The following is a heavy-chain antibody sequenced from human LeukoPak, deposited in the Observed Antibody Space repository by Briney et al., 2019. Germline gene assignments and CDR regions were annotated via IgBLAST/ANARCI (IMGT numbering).Heavy chain of an antibody. Sequence: GGSLRLSCAASGFTFNTYSMSWVRQAPGKGLEWVSAISVGGDSTYYADSVKGRFTISRDNSRNTLYLQMNSLRADDTALYYCAKRRESGIGSLYYFDYWGQGTLVTVSS. CDR2: ISVGGDST. D-gene: IGHD3-16*01. J-gene: IGHJ4*02. CDR1: GFTFNTYS. V-gene: IGHV3-23*01. CDR3: AKRRESGIGSLYYFDY.